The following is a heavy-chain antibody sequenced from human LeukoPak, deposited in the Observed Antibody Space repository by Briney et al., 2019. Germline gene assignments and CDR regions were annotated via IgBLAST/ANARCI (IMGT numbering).Heavy chain of an antibody. CDR2: LSWNSGSI. CDR1: RFTSDDYA. J-gene: IGHJ3*02. Sequence: GGSLRLSRADSRFTSDDYATHSVPQAPRKGLEWVSGLSWNSGSIGYADSVKDGFTISRDNAKNSLYLQMNSLRAEDTALYYCAKDIGYQLRLGAFDIWGQGTMVTVSS. V-gene: IGHV3-9*02. CDR3: AKDIGYQLRLGAFDI. D-gene: IGHD2-2*01.